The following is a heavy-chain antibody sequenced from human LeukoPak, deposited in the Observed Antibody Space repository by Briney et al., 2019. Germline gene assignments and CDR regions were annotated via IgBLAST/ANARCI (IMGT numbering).Heavy chain of an antibody. J-gene: IGHJ5*02. V-gene: IGHV4-61*02. CDR1: GGSISSGSYY. D-gene: IGHD4-23*01. CDR2: IYTSGST. Sequence: SETLSLTCTVSGGSISSGSYYWSWIRQPAGKGLEWIGRIYTSGSTNYNPSLKSRVTISVDTSKNQFSLKLSSVTAADTAVYYCAREGNFRAGNWFDPWGQRTLVTVSS. CDR3: AREGNFRAGNWFDP.